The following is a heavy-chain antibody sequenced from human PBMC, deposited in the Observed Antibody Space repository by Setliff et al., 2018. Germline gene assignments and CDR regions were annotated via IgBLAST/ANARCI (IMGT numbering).Heavy chain of an antibody. J-gene: IGHJ6*03. Sequence: NPSETLSLTCVVYGGSFSNYYWSWIRQPPGKGLEWIGEINHSGSTNYNPSLKSRVTISVDTSKNQFSLNLTSVTAADTAVYFCAREGRSSISGWYMDVWGRGTTVTVSS. V-gene: IGHV4-34*01. D-gene: IGHD3-3*02. CDR3: AREGRSSISGWYMDV. CDR1: GGSFSNYY. CDR2: INHSGST.